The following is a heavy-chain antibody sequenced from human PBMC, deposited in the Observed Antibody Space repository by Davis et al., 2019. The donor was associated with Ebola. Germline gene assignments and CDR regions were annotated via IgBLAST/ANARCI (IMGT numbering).Heavy chain of an antibody. Sequence: SVKVSCKTSGGTFSSYTISWVRQAPGQGLEWMGRIIPMLGVPNYAQKFQGKVTLTADKSTTTVYMELSSLRSDDTAVYFCARTSIVGTTTTASDIWGQGTKVTVSS. J-gene: IGHJ3*02. CDR1: GGTFSSYT. V-gene: IGHV1-69*02. CDR3: ARTSIVGTTTTASDI. CDR2: IIPMLGVP. D-gene: IGHD1-26*01.